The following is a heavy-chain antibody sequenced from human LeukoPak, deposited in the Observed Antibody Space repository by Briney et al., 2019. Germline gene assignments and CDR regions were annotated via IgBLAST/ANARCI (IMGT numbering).Heavy chain of an antibody. Sequence: SVKVSCKASGGTFSSYAISWVRQAPGQGLEWMGGISPIFGTANYAQKLQGRVTITTDESTSTAYMELSSLRSEDTAVYYCAKSDLAYCGGDCYSVGAFDIWGQGTMVTVSS. CDR1: GGTFSSYA. V-gene: IGHV1-69*05. J-gene: IGHJ3*02. CDR3: AKSDLAYCGGDCYSVGAFDI. D-gene: IGHD2-21*02. CDR2: ISPIFGTA.